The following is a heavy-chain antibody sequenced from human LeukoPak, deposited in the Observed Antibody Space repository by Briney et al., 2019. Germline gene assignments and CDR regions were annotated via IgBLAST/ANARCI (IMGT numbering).Heavy chain of an antibody. V-gene: IGHV3-7*01. J-gene: IGHJ4*02. CDR2: IKQDGSEK. Sequence: PGGSLRLSCAASGFTLSTYWMNWVRQAPGKGLEWVATIKQDGSEKYYVDSVKGRFTISRDNAKNSLYLQMNSLRAEDTAVYYCARETYCTSTNCPIGDYFDYWGQGTLVTVSS. CDR3: ARETYCTSTNCPIGDYFDY. D-gene: IGHD2-2*01. CDR1: GFTLSTYW.